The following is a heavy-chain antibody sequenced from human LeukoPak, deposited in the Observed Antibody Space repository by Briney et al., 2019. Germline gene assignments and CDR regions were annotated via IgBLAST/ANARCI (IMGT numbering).Heavy chain of an antibody. CDR2: IYNDGSA. CDR1: DFIVRSNY. CDR3: AIRGGPGSLDAFDI. Sequence: GGSLRLSCAASDFIVRSNYMTWVRQAPGKGLEWVSVIYNDGSAYYADSVRGRFTISRDTSKNTVYLQMNSLRAEDTAVYYCAIRGGPGSLDAFDIWGQGAMVTVSS. D-gene: IGHD1-14*01. V-gene: IGHV3-53*01. J-gene: IGHJ3*02.